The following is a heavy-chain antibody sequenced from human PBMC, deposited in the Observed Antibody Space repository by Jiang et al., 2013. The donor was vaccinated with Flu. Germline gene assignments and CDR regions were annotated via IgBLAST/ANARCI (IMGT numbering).Heavy chain of an antibody. CDR3: ARGRITMVRGVIIGWFDP. D-gene: IGHD3-10*01. J-gene: IGHJ5*02. CDR1: GFTFSSYG. Sequence: AASGFTFSSYGMHWVRQAPGKGLEWVAVIWYDGSNKYYADSVKGRFTISRDNSKNTLYLQMNSLRAEDTAVYYCARGRITMVRGVIIGWFDPWGQGTLVTVSS. V-gene: IGHV3-33*01. CDR2: IWYDGSNK.